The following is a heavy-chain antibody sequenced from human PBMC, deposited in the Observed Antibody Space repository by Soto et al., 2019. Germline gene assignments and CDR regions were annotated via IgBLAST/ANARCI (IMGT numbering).Heavy chain of an antibody. CDR2: IWYDGSNK. V-gene: IGHV3-33*01. Sequence: QVQLVESGGGVVQPGRSLRLSCAASEFTFSSYGMHWVRQAPGKGLEWVAVIWYDGSNKYYADSVKGRFTISRDNSKNTLYLQMNSLRAEDTAVYYCARDRGSSWYEDNWFDPWGQGTLVTVSS. D-gene: IGHD6-13*01. J-gene: IGHJ5*02. CDR3: ARDRGSSWYEDNWFDP. CDR1: EFTFSSYG.